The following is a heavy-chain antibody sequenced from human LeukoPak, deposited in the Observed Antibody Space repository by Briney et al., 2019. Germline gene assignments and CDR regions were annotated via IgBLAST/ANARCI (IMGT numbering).Heavy chain of an antibody. D-gene: IGHD6-13*01. CDR3: ARFPEGSSTWSIDF. J-gene: IGHJ4*02. Sequence: GGSPRLSCAASGFTLSSCSMNWVCQAPGKGLEWVSSISRSSGYVFYADSMKGRFTVSRDNSKNSLYLQMNTLRAEDTAVYYCARFPEGSSTWSIDFWGQGTLVTVSS. CDR2: ISRSSGYV. CDR1: GFTLSSCS. V-gene: IGHV3-21*01.